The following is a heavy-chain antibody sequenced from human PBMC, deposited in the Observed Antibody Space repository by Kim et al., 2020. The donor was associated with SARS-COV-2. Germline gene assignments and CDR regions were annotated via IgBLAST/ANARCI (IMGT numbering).Heavy chain of an antibody. V-gene: IGHV4-39*01. Sequence: SETLSLTCTVSGGSISSSSYYWGWIRQPPGKGLEWIGSIYYSGSTYYNPSLKSRVTISVDTSKNQFSLKLSSVTAADTAVYYCARRDGSGATTYFDYWGQGTLVTVSS. CDR1: GGSISSSSYY. D-gene: IGHD1-1*01. CDR2: IYYSGST. CDR3: ARRDGSGATTYFDY. J-gene: IGHJ4*02.